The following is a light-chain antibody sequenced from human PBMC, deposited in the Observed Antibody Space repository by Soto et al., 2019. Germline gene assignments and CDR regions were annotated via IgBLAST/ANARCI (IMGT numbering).Light chain of an antibody. CDR3: QQGYSCPVT. CDR1: QSISSW. V-gene: IGKV1-12*01. CDR2: AAS. J-gene: IGKJ4*01. Sequence: EIQLTQSASSLSASEGDIVTITCRASQSISSWLAWYQQKPGKAPKLLVYAASSLQSGVPSRFSGSGSGTDFTLTIGSLQPEDFATYYCQQGYSCPVTFGGGTKVDVK.